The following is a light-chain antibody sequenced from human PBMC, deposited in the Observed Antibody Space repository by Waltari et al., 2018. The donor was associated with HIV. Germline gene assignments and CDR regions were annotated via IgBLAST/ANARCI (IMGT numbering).Light chain of an antibody. CDR2: ANA. CDR3: QSYDSRLSGSV. CDR1: SSNIGTGSD. V-gene: IGLV1-40*01. J-gene: IGLJ3*02. Sequence: QSALTQPPSVSGAPGQRVTISCTGTSSNIGTGSDVHWYQQLPGTAPQLLIYANANRPAGVPDRFSGSESGTSASLAIPGLQAEDEADYYCQSYDSRLSGSVFGGGTKLTVL.